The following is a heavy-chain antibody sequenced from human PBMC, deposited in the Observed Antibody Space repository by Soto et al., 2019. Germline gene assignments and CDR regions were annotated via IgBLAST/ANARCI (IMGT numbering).Heavy chain of an antibody. CDR3: ARDLAGYLGGCSGGSCY. CDR2: ISSSSSTI. D-gene: IGHD2-15*01. CDR1: GFTFSSYS. V-gene: IGHV3-48*02. J-gene: IGHJ4*02. Sequence: EVQLVESGGGLVQPGGSLRLSCAASGFTFSSYSMNWVRQAPGKGLEWVSYISSSSSTIYYADSVKGRFTISRDNAKNSLYLQMNSLRDEDTAVYYCARDLAGYLGGCSGGSCYGGQGTLVTVSS.